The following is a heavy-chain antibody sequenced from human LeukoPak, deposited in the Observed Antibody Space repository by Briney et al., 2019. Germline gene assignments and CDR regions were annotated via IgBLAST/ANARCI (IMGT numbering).Heavy chain of an antibody. V-gene: IGHV1-2*02. CDR3: ARDAVDYYGSLPNWFDP. D-gene: IGHD3-10*01. J-gene: IGHJ5*02. CDR1: GYTFTGYY. Sequence: EASVKVSCKASGYTFTGYYMHWVRQAPGQGLEWMGWINPNSGGTNYAQKLQGRVTMTTDTSTSTAYMELRSLRSDDTAVYYCARDAVDYYGSLPNWFDPWGQGTLVTVSS. CDR2: INPNSGGT.